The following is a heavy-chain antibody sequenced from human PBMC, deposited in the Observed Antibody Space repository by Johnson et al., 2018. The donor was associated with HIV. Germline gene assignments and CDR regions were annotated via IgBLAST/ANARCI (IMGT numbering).Heavy chain of an antibody. CDR2: IKQEGREN. Sequence: VQLVESGGGVVQPGRSLRLSCAASGFTFSSYWMSWVRPAPGKGLEWVANIKQEGRENNYVDSVKARLTIYRDNAKNSLYLQMNSLRAEDTAVYYCAREEEWELTLVGVGAFDIWGQGTMVTVSS. J-gene: IGHJ3*02. D-gene: IGHD1-26*01. V-gene: IGHV3-7*05. CDR1: GFTFSSYW. CDR3: AREEEWELTLVGVGAFDI.